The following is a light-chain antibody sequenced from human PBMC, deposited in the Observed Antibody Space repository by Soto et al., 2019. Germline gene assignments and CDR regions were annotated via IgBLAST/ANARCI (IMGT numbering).Light chain of an antibody. Sequence: EIVLTQSPGTLSLSPGERATLSCRASQSVSSSYLAWYQQKPGQAPRLLIYGASSRATGIPDRFSVSGSGTDFSLTISRLEPEDFAVYYCQHYGSSPSGRSFGQGTKV. CDR2: GAS. CDR1: QSVSSSY. CDR3: QHYGSSPSGRS. J-gene: IGKJ1*01. V-gene: IGKV3-20*01.